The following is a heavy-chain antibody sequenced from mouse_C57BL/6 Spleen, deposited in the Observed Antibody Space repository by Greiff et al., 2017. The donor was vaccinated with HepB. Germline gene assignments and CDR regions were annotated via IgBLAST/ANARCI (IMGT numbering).Heavy chain of an antibody. CDR3: ARERGNYYGSSPAWFAY. Sequence: EVQGVESGGGLVKPGGSLKLSCAASGFTFSSYAMSWVRQTPEKRLEWVATISDGGSYTYYPDNVKGRFTISRDNAKNNLYLQMSHLKSEDTAMYYCARERGNYYGSSPAWFAYWGQGTLVTVSA. D-gene: IGHD1-1*01. J-gene: IGHJ3*01. CDR1: GFTFSSYA. V-gene: IGHV5-4*01. CDR2: ISDGGSYT.